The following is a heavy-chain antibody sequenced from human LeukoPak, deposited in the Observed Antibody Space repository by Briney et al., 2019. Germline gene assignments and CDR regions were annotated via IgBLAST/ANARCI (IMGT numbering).Heavy chain of an antibody. CDR2: VNPSGGST. Sequence: ASVKVSCKASGYTFTSYYMHWVRQAPGQGLEWMGIVNPSGGSTSYAQKFQGRVTMTRDTSTSTVYMELSSLRSEDTAVYYCARSMVRGVTHDYWGQGTLVTVSS. V-gene: IGHV1-46*01. J-gene: IGHJ4*02. D-gene: IGHD3-10*01. CDR1: GYTFTSYY. CDR3: ARSMVRGVTHDY.